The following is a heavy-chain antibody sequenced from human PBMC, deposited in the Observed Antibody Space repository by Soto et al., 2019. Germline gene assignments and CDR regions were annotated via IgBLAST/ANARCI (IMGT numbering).Heavy chain of an antibody. J-gene: IGHJ4*02. CDR3: ARVGFGVASSFDF. V-gene: IGHV1-3*01. CDR2: INAANANT. Sequence: GASVKVSCKTSGYTFTDYAIHWLVQAPGQRLEWMGWINAANANTRYSQKFQGRVTITRDTSASTAYLDLSGLISEDTAVYYCARVGFGVASSFDFWGQGTVVTVSS. D-gene: IGHD3-3*01. CDR1: GYTFTDYA.